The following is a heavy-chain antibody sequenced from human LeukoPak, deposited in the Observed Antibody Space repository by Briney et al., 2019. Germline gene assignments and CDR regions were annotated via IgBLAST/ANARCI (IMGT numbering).Heavy chain of an antibody. V-gene: IGHV3-7*01. Sequence: GGSLRLSCAASGFTFSNAWMSWVRQAPGKGLEWVANIKQDGSEKYYVDSVKGRFTISRDNAKNSLYLQMNSLRAEDTAVYYCAGGLSIVATSLFDYWGQGTLVTVSS. CDR2: IKQDGSEK. CDR3: AGGLSIVATSLFDY. D-gene: IGHD5-12*01. J-gene: IGHJ4*02. CDR1: GFTFSNAW.